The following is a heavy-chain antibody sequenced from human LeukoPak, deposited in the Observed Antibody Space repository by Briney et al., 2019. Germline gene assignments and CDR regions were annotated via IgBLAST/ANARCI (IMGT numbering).Heavy chain of an antibody. Sequence: GGSLRLSCAASGFTFSSYWMSWVRQAPGKGLEWVAVISYDGSNKYYADSVKGRFTISRDNSKNTLYLQMNSLRAEDTAVYYCARSRGYCSGGSCYSDGYWGQGTLVTVSS. CDR2: ISYDGSNK. CDR1: GFTFSSYW. D-gene: IGHD2-15*01. CDR3: ARSRGYCSGGSCYSDGY. V-gene: IGHV3-30*03. J-gene: IGHJ4*02.